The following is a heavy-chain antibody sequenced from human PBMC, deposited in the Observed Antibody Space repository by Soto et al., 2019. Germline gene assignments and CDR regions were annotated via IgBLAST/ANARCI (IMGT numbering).Heavy chain of an antibody. CDR3: ARDGGPDYYDSSAYCQD. J-gene: IGHJ1*01. Sequence: EVQLVESGGGIVQPGRSLRLSCVVSGFSLSSHDMNWLRQAPGKGLEWISHMSGSGSTIYYAYSVKGRFTVSRDDAKNSLYLQMTSLRAEDTAVYYCARDGGPDYYDSSAYCQDWGQGTLVTVSS. CDR1: GFSLSSHD. V-gene: IGHV3-48*03. CDR2: MSGSGSTI. D-gene: IGHD3-22*01.